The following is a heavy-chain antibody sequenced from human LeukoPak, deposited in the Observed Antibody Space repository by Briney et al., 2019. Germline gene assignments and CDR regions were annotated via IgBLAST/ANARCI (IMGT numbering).Heavy chain of an antibody. J-gene: IGHJ4*02. CDR3: ARGSVGDY. Sequence: PGGSLRLSCAASGFTFSSYAMHWVRQAPGKGLEYVSAISSNGGSTYYANSVKGRFTISRDNSKNTLYLQMGSLRAEDMAVYYCARGSVGDYWGQGTLVTVSS. D-gene: IGHD3-16*01. V-gene: IGHV3-64*01. CDR2: ISSNGGST. CDR1: GFTFSSYA.